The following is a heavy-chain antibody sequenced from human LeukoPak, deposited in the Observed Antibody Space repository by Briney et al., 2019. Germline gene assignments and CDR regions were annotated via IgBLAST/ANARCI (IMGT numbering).Heavy chain of an antibody. CDR3: ARHVRAANVRGPVHFDV. J-gene: IGHJ4*02. CDR1: GGSINSSSFY. CDR2: IYYSGTT. V-gene: IGHV4-39*01. D-gene: IGHD3-10*01. Sequence: NPSETLSLTCTVSGGSINSSSFYWGWIRQPPGKGLEWIGSIYYSGTTYYNPSLRSRLSISVDTSKDKFSLNLNSVSAADTAVYYCARHVRAANVRGPVHFDVWGQGTLVTVSS.